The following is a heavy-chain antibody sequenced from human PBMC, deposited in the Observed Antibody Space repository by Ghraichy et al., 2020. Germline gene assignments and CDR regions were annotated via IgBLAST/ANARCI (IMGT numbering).Heavy chain of an antibody. CDR2: LSYDGSNK. J-gene: IGHJ3*02. Sequence: GGSLRLSCAASGFTFSRYAMHWVRQDPGKGLDWVAVLSYDGSNKYYAYPVKGRFTIPRDNSKNTLYLQMNSQTAEDTAVYYCTRDRWKLLNAYDIWRQGKMFTVSA. CDR1: GFTFSRYA. D-gene: IGHD1-26*01. V-gene: IGHV3-30-3*01. CDR3: TRDRWKLLNAYDI.